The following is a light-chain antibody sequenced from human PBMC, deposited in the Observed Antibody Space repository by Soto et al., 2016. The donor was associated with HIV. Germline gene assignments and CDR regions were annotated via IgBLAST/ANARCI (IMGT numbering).Light chain of an antibody. Sequence: DIQMTQSPSSLSASVGDRVTISCRASQGISSYLAWYQRKPGKAPKLLIYAASTLQSGVPSKFSGSKSGTDFTLTISSLQPDDFATYYCQQYNSYQYTFGQGTKLEIK. CDR2: AAS. CDR1: QGISSY. J-gene: IGKJ2*01. V-gene: IGKV1-16*02. CDR3: QQYNSYQYT.